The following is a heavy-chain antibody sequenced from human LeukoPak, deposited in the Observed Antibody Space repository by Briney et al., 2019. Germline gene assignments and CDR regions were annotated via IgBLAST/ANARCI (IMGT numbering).Heavy chain of an antibody. CDR1: GFTLSDYY. CDR3: ARTPFNIVVVPAAIEVQSNFYMDV. D-gene: IGHD2-2*01. Sequence: GGSLRLSCAASGFTLSDYYMSWIRQAPGKGLEWVSYISSSGSIIYYADSVKGRFTISRDNAKNSLYLQMNSLRAEDTAVFYCARTPFNIVVVPAAIEVQSNFYMDVWGKGTTVTISS. CDR2: ISSSGSII. J-gene: IGHJ6*03. V-gene: IGHV3-11*01.